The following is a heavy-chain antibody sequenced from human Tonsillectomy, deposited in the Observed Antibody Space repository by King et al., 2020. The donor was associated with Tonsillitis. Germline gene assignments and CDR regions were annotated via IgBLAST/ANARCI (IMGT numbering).Heavy chain of an antibody. D-gene: IGHD5-18*01. CDR2: IWYDGSNK. CDR3: ARWGGDNYGYAFDY. Sequence: VQLVESGGGVVQPGRSLRLSCAASGFGFSTYGMHWVRQAPGKGLEWVAVIWYDGSNKFYAESVKGRFTISRDNSKNTLSLQMSSLRAEDTAVYYCARWGGDNYGYAFDYWGQGTLVTVSS. J-gene: IGHJ4*02. CDR1: GFGFSTYG. V-gene: IGHV3-33*01.